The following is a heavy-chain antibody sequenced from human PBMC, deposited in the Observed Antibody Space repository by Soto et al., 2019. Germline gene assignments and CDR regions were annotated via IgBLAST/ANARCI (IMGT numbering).Heavy chain of an antibody. D-gene: IGHD2-21*02. J-gene: IGHJ6*03. CDR2: ISWNSGSK. Sequence: EVQLVESGGGLVQPGRSLRLSCAASGFTFDDYAMHWVRQAPGKGLEWVSGISWNSGSKDYADSVKGRFTISRDNAKNSLYLQMNSLRAEDTALYYCAKGRARKRLTYYYMDVWGKGTTVTVSS. CDR1: GFTFDDYA. CDR3: AKGRARKRLTYYYMDV. V-gene: IGHV3-9*01.